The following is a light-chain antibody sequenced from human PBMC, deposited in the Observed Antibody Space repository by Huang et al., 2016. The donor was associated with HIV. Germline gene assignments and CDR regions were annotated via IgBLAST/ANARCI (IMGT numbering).Light chain of an antibody. CDR1: QSINGY. CDR3: QQSYSTPPT. J-gene: IGKJ4*01. CDR2: AAS. V-gene: IGKV1-39*01. Sequence: DIQMTQSPSSLSASVGDRVTITCRASQSINGYLNCYYQKAWQAPELLISAASGLQSGAPSRFSGSGSGTDYTLTINSLQPEDFATYFCQQSYSTPPTFGGGTKVEVK.